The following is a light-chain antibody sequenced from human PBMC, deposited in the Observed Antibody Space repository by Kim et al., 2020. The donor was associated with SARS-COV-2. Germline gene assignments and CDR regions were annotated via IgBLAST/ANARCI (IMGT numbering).Light chain of an antibody. CDR3: QQYYSPTAT. J-gene: IGKJ1*01. CDR2: WAS. CDR1: QSIFYSSNNQNY. Sequence: DIVMTQSPDSLAVSLGERATINCRSSQSIFYSSNNQNYLAWYQQKPGQPPKLLISWASARESGVPDRFSGSGSGTEFTLTIRSLQAEDVAVYYCQQYYSPTATFGQGTKLEI. V-gene: IGKV4-1*01.